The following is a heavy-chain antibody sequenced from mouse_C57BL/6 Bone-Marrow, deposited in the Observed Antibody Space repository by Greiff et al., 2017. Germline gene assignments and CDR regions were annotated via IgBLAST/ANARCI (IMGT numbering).Heavy chain of an antibody. D-gene: IGHD1-1*01. J-gene: IGHJ2*01. V-gene: IGHV1-81*01. Sequence: VQLQQSGAELARPAASVKLSCKASGYTFTSYGISWVKQRTGQGLEWIGEIYPRSGNTYYNEKFKGKATLTADKSSSTAYMELRSLTSEDSAVYFCARSGLRYYYGSSSWGQGTTLTVSS. CDR1: GYTFTSYG. CDR3: ARSGLRYYYGSSS. CDR2: IYPRSGNT.